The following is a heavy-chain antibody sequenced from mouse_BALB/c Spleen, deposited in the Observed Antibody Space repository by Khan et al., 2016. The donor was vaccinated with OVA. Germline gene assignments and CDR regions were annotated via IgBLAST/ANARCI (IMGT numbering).Heavy chain of an antibody. V-gene: IGHV3-6*02. CDR1: GYSITTDYY. J-gene: IGHJ4*01. D-gene: IGHD1-2*01. Sequence: EVQLQESGPGLVKPSQSLSLTCSVTGYSITTDYYWNWIRQFPGNKLEWMGYISFDDNNNYNPSLKHRISITRDTSKNQFFLKLNSVTTEDTATYYHTKVDYAYGDSSAVDNWGQGISVTVSS. CDR3: TKVDYAYGDSSAVDN. CDR2: ISFDDNN.